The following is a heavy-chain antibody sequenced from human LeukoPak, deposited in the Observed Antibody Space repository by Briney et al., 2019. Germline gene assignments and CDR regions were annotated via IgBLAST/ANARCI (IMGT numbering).Heavy chain of an antibody. J-gene: IGHJ5*01. V-gene: IGHV4-59*01. CDR1: GASISSYY. D-gene: IGHD1-26*01. CDR2: IYYSGTT. CDR3: ARDHYTNSGDGWFDP. Sequence: NSSETLSLTCSVSGASISSYYWSWIRQPPGKGLEWIGYIYYSGTTKYNPSLKSRVSISVDTSKNQFSLKLSSVTAVDTAVYYCARDHYTNSGDGWFDPWGQGTLVTVSS.